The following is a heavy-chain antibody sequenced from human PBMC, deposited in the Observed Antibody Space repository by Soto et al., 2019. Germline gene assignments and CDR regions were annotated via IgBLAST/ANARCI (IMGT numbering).Heavy chain of an antibody. J-gene: IGHJ6*02. CDR1: GFSFSTYW. V-gene: IGHV3-7*01. Sequence: EVQLVESGGGLVQPGGSLRLSCAASGFSFSTYWMNWVRQAPGKGLEWVADIKQDGSAKSYGDSVKGRFTISRDTAKHSRYRQRNSLRAEDTAVYYCERLDYYDTSGVSYYGMDVWCEETTVTVS. D-gene: IGHD3-22*01. CDR2: IKQDGSAK. CDR3: ERLDYYDTSGVSYYGMDV.